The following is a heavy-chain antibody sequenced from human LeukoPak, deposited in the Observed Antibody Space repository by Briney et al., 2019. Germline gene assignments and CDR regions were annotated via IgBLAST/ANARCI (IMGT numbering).Heavy chain of an antibody. CDR3: ARRFTIFGVTYWFDP. CDR2: GHDSGST. CDR1: GGSISSYY. Sequence: SETLSLTCNVSGGSISSYYWSWIRQPPGKGLEWIGYGHDSGSTNYNPSLKNRVTISVDTSKNQFSLKLSSVTAADTAVYYCARRFTIFGVTYWFDPWGQGTLVTVSS. J-gene: IGHJ5*02. V-gene: IGHV4-59*01. D-gene: IGHD3-3*01.